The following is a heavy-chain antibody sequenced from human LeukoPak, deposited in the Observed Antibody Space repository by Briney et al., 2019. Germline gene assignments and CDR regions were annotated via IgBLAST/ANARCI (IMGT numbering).Heavy chain of an antibody. D-gene: IGHD5-12*01. Sequence: RAGGSLRLSCAASGFTFSSYGMHWVRQAPGKGLEWVAVISYDGSNKYYADSVKGRFTISRDYSKNTLYLQMNSLRAEDTAVYYCVRESGGNDFDYWGQGTLVTVSS. CDR1: GFTFSSYG. CDR3: VRESGGNDFDY. J-gene: IGHJ4*02. V-gene: IGHV3-30*03. CDR2: ISYDGSNK.